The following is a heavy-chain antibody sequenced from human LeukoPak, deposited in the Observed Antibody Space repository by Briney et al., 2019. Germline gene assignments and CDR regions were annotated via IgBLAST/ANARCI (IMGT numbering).Heavy chain of an antibody. D-gene: IGHD3-3*01. J-gene: IGHJ4*02. CDR3: ARGVLRFLEWLPRVYFDY. CDR2: INHSGST. CDR1: GGSFSGYY. Sequence: PSETLSLTCAVYGGSFSGYYWGWIRQPPGKGLEWIGEINHSGSTNYNPSLKSRVTISVDTSKNQFSLKLSSVTAADTAVYYCARGVLRFLEWLPRVYFDYWGQGTLVTVSS. V-gene: IGHV4-34*01.